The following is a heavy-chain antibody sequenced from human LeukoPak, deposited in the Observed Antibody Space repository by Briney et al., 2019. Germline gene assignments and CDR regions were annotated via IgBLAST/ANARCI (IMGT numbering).Heavy chain of an antibody. D-gene: IGHD6-13*01. CDR3: ARDKARGSLLGPRTAAPGTFDY. CDR1: GFSFSTYW. J-gene: IGHJ4*02. CDR2: IKQDGSVK. V-gene: IGHV3-7*01. Sequence: PGGSLRLSCEASGFSFSTYWMSWVRQAPGKGLEWVANIKQDGSVKYYVDSVKGRFIISRDIAKNSLFLQMNSLRNEDTAVYFCARDKARGSLLGPRTAAPGTFDYWGQGTLVTVSS.